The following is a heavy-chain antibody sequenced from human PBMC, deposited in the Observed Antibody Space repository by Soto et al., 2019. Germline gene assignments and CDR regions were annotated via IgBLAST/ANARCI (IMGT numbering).Heavy chain of an antibody. J-gene: IGHJ4*02. V-gene: IGHV4-39*01. Sequence: SETLSLTCTVSGGSIRSSSFYWGWIRQPPGKGLEWIATIYYSGSTYYNPSLKSRVTISVDTSKNQFSLKLSSVTAADTAVYYCARYLDWLYHFDYSGQGTLVTVSS. D-gene: IGHD3-9*01. CDR1: GGSIRSSSFY. CDR2: IYYSGST. CDR3: ARYLDWLYHFDY.